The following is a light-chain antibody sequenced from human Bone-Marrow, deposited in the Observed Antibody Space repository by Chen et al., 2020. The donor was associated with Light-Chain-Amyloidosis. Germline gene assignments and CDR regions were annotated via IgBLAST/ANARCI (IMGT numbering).Light chain of an antibody. CDR2: DTS. Sequence: VLTQSPATLSLSPGEGATLSCRTSQSVGAYLAWYQQRPGQAPRLLIYDTSNRATGIPARFSGSGYETDFTLTISSLESEDFAVYYCQQGATWPWTFGHGTKVEIK. CDR1: QSVGAY. V-gene: IGKV3-11*01. J-gene: IGKJ1*01. CDR3: QQGATWPWT.